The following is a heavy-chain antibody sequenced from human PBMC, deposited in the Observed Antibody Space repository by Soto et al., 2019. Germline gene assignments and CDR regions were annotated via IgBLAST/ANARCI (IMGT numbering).Heavy chain of an antibody. CDR3: AHRHSYCSRGICYSGFDY. CDR1: GFSLSTSGVG. V-gene: IGHV2-5*02. CDR2: IYWDDDK. D-gene: IGHD2-15*01. Sequence: QITLKESGPTLVKPTQTLTLTCTFSGFSLSTSGVGVGWIRQPPGKALEWLALIYWDDDKRYSPSLKSRLTITNSTSNNQVIPTINNMDTVDTTTYYGAHRHSYCSRGICYSGFDYWGQGTLVTVSS. J-gene: IGHJ4*02.